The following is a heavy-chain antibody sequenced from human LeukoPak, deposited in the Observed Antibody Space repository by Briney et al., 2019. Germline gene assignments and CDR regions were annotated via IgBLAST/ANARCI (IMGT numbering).Heavy chain of an antibody. Sequence: ASAKISCKAFGYTFSGTYIHWVRQAPGQGLEWLGMINPSGGRTSYAQEFQGRVTVTMDMSASTVYMELSSLTSDDTAVYYCARVYGKVKPPTSDGFWHGYYDFWGQGSLVTVPS. D-gene: IGHD3-3*01. CDR1: GYTFSGTY. V-gene: IGHV1-46*01. J-gene: IGHJ4*02. CDR2: INPSGGRT. CDR3: ARVYGKVKPPTSDGFWHGYYDF.